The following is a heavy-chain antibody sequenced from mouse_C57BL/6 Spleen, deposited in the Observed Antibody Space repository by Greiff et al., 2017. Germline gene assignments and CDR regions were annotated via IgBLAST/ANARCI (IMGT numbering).Heavy chain of an antibody. D-gene: IGHD1-1*01. Sequence: QVQRQQPGAELVKPGASVMMSCKASGYTFTSYWLTWVKQRPGQGLEWIGDIYPGSGSTNYIEKFKSKATPTVDTSSSADYMQISSLKSEDSAVYDCARRYYGSSYGYYDVWGTGTTVTVSS. CDR2: IYPGSGST. V-gene: IGHV1-55*01. J-gene: IGHJ1*03. CDR3: ARRYYGSSYGYYDV. CDR1: GYTFTSYW.